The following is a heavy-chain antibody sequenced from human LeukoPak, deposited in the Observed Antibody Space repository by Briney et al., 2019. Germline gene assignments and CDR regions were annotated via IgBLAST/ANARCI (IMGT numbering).Heavy chain of an antibody. V-gene: IGHV1-2*06. D-gene: IGHD5-12*01. CDR2: INPEKRDT. Sequence: ASVKVSCKASGYTFTGYAIHWVRQASGQGLEWMGRINPEKRDTGYAHKFQGRVTMTSDTSISTAYMELSSLRSDDTAVYYCAKKVRGPSHPLDFWGQGTLVTVSS. J-gene: IGHJ4*02. CDR3: AKKVRGPSHPLDF. CDR1: GYTFTGYA.